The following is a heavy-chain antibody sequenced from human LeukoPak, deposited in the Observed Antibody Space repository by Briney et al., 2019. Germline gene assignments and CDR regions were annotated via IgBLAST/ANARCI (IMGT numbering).Heavy chain of an antibody. V-gene: IGHV3-9*01. CDR3: ASGYWFDP. Sequence: GGSLRLSCAASGFTFDDYAMHWVRQAPGKGLEWVSGISWNSGSIGYADSVKGRFTISRDNAKNSLYLQMNSLRAEDTAVYYCASGYWFDPWGQGTLVTVSS. J-gene: IGHJ5*02. CDR1: GFTFDDYA. CDR2: ISWNSGSI. D-gene: IGHD3-3*01.